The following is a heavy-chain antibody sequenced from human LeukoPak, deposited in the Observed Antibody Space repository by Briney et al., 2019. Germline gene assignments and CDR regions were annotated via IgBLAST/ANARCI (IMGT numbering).Heavy chain of an antibody. CDR3: TSTLGY. V-gene: IGHV3-15*01. CDR2: IKRKTDGGAI. CDR1: GFTFHTYA. Sequence: GGSLRLSCVASGFTFHTYAMVWVRQAPGKGLEWVGRIKRKTDGGAIDYAEPVKGRFTISRDDSKNTLYLQMNSLKTEDTGVYYCTSTLGYWGQGTPVTVSS. J-gene: IGHJ4*02.